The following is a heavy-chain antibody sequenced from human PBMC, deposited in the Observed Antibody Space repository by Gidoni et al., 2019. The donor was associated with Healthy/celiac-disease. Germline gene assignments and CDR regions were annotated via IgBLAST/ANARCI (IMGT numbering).Heavy chain of an antibody. CDR3: ARTYPGYRTTVTTLLD. Sequence: QVQLVQSGAAVKKPGSSVKVSCKASVGPFSSYAISWVRQAPGQGLEWMGGIIPIFGTANYAQKFQGRVTMTADESTSTAYMELSSLRSEDTAVYYCARTYPGYRTTVTTLLDWGQGTLVTVSS. J-gene: IGHJ4*02. CDR2: IIPIFGTA. D-gene: IGHD4-17*01. V-gene: IGHV1-69*01. CDR1: VGPFSSYA.